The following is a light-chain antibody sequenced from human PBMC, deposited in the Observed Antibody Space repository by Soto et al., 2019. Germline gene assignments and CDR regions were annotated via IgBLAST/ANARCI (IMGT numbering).Light chain of an antibody. J-gene: IGKJ1*01. CDR2: GAS. CDR1: QSVTSD. Sequence: ETVMTQSLVTLSVSPGERATLSCRASQSVTSDLAWYQQKPGQPPRLLIFGASTRATGVPARCIGSGSGTEFTLTISSLQSEDFGFYYCQQYNSWPWTFGQGTKVDIK. V-gene: IGKV3-15*01. CDR3: QQYNSWPWT.